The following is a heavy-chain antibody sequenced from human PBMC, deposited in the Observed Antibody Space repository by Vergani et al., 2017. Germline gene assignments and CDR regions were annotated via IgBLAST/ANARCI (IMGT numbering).Heavy chain of an antibody. Sequence: QVQLQQWGAGLLKPSETLSLTCAVYGGSFSSSSYYWGWIRQPPGKGLEWIGSIYYSGSTYYNPSLKSRVTISVDTSKNQFSLKLSSVTAADTAVYYCARDPSYVGFDYWGQGTLVTVSS. CDR1: GGSFSSSSYY. CDR2: IYYSGST. V-gene: IGHV4-39*07. CDR3: ARDPSYVGFDY. D-gene: IGHD1-26*01. J-gene: IGHJ4*02.